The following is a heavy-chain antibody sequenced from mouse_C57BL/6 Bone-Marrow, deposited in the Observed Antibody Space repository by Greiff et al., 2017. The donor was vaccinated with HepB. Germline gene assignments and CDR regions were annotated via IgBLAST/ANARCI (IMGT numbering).Heavy chain of an antibody. CDR1: GYTFTSYW. V-gene: IGHV1-55*01. J-gene: IGHJ3*01. D-gene: IGHD3-2*02. Sequence: VQLQQPGAELVKPGASVKMSCKASGYTFTSYWITWVKQRPGQGLEWIGDISPGSGSNNNNEKFKSKSTLTVDTSSSTAYMQLSSLTSEDSAVYYCAREENISCYCAWFAYWGQGTLVTVSA. CDR2: ISPGSGSN. CDR3: AREENISCYCAWFAY.